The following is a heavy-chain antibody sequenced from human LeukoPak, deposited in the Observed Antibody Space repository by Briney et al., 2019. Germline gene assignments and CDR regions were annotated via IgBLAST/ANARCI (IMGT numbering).Heavy chain of an antibody. D-gene: IGHD2-8*01. Sequence: SETLSLICSVSGASTSLHYWSWIRQSPGKGLEWIGNILSTGLTHYNPSLKSRVTISGDTSKNQLSLRLISVTAADTAVYYCAREWSSFDYWGQGILVTVSS. CDR2: ILSTGLT. CDR3: AREWSSFDY. V-gene: IGHV4-59*11. J-gene: IGHJ4*02. CDR1: GASTSLHY.